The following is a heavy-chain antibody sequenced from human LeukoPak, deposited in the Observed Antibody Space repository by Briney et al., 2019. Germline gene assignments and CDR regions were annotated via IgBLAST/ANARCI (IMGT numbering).Heavy chain of an antibody. Sequence: ASVKVSCKASGYTFTGYYIHWVRQAPGQGLEWMGWINPNSGGTNYAQKFQGRVTMTRDTSISTAYMELSRLRSDDTAVYYCARVEMATIPFDYWGQGTLVTVSS. CDR1: GYTFTGYY. D-gene: IGHD5-24*01. V-gene: IGHV1-2*02. J-gene: IGHJ4*02. CDR3: ARVEMATIPFDY. CDR2: INPNSGGT.